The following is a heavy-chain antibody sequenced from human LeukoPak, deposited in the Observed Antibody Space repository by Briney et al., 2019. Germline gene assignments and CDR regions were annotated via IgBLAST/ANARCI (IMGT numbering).Heavy chain of an antibody. J-gene: IGHJ4*02. D-gene: IGHD2-2*02. Sequence: ASVKVSCKASGYAFTGYYMHWVRQAPGQGLEWMGWINPNSGGTKYAQKFQGRVTMTRDTSISTAYMGLSSLRSEDTAVYYCARGSSTSCYTGWGQGTLVTVSS. CDR2: INPNSGGT. V-gene: IGHV1-2*02. CDR3: ARGSSTSCYTG. CDR1: GYAFTGYY.